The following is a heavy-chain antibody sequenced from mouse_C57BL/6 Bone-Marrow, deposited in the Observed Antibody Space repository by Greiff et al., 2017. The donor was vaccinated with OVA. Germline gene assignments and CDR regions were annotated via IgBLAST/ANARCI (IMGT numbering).Heavy chain of an antibody. J-gene: IGHJ1*03. V-gene: IGHV1-81*01. D-gene: IGHD2-3*01. CDR3: ARDGYYVSYWYFDV. CDR2: IYPRSGNT. CDR1: GYTFTSYG. Sequence: QVQLKQSGAELARPGASVKLSCKASGYTFTSYGISWVKQRTGQGLEWIGEIYPRSGNTYYNEKFKGKATLTADKSSSTAYMELRSLTSEDSAVYFCARDGYYVSYWYFDVWGTGTTVTVSS.